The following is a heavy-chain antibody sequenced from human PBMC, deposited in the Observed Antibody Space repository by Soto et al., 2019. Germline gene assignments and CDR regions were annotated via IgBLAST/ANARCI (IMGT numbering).Heavy chain of an antibody. CDR2: IIPIFGTA. D-gene: IGHD2-15*01. V-gene: IGHV1-69*12. Sequence: QVQLVQSGAEVKKPGSSVKVSCKASGGTFSSYAISWVRQAPGQGLEWMGGIIPIFGTANYAQKFQGRVTITAXXTXSXXYMERSSVSSEDTAVYYCARDCSGGSCYPNDGFDIWGQGTMVTVSS. CDR3: ARDCSGGSCYPNDGFDI. CDR1: GGTFSSYA. J-gene: IGHJ3*02.